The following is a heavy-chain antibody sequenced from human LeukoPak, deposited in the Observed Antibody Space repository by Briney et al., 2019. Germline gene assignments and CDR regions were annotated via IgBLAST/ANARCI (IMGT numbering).Heavy chain of an antibody. CDR1: GASISSTNW. Sequence: SETLSLTCAISGASISSTNWWIWVRLPPGKRLEWIGEMHHSGRTNYNPSLKSRITISVDKSKNQVFLRLNSVAAADTALYYCARAQEGCSRASCYLEPWGQGTLVTVSS. J-gene: IGHJ5*02. CDR3: ARAQEGCSRASCYLEP. CDR2: MHHSGRT. V-gene: IGHV4-4*02. D-gene: IGHD2-2*01.